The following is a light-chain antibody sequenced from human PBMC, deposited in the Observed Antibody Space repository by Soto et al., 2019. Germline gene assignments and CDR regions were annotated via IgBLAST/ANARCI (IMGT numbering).Light chain of an antibody. CDR2: AAS. V-gene: IGKV1-12*01. Sequence: DIQVTQSPSSVSASVGDRVTITCRASQGITSWLAWYQQKPGRAPKLLIYAASSLQSGVPSRFSGCGSVTDFTLTFSSVQPEDFATYYCQQTTSFPPTFGGGTKVEIK. CDR1: QGITSW. J-gene: IGKJ4*01. CDR3: QQTTSFPPT.